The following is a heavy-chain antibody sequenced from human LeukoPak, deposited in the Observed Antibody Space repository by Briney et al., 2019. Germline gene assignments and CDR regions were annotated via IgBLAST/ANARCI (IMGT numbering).Heavy chain of an antibody. Sequence: PGGSLRLSCVASEFTFSDYAMSWVRQAPGRGLEWISYISSSSSYTNYADSVKGRFSISRDNAKNSLYLQMNSLRAEDTAVYYCARVVGVGDYWGQGTLVTVSS. J-gene: IGHJ4*02. V-gene: IGHV3-11*05. CDR1: EFTFSDYA. D-gene: IGHD3-10*01. CDR2: ISSSSSYT. CDR3: ARVVGVGDY.